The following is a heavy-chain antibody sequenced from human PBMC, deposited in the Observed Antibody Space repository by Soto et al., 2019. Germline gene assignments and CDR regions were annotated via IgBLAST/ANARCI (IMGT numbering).Heavy chain of an antibody. CDR1: GFNFRRYG. J-gene: IGHJ4*02. CDR2: IFHDGSEK. Sequence: QVQLVESGGGVVQSGRSLRLSCAASGFNFRRYGVHWVRQAPGKGLEWVAVIFHDGSEKYYADSVKGRFTISRDNSRKMLFLQMNSLRAVDTAVYYCARGGPNGSYFDYWGQGTLVTVSS. D-gene: IGHD1-1*01. CDR3: ARGGPNGSYFDY. V-gene: IGHV3-33*01.